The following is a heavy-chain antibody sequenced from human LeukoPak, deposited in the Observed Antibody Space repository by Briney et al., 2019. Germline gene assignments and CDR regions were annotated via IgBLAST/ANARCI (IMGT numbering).Heavy chain of an antibody. V-gene: IGHV3-64*01. D-gene: IGHD2-2*01. CDR1: GFTFSSYA. CDR2: ISSNGGST. Sequence: PGGSLRLSCAASGFTFSSYAMHWVRQAPGKGLEYVSAISSNGGSTYYANSVKGRFTISRDNSKNTLYLQMGSLRAEDMAVYYCARDPDGYCSSTSCPGDYYYGMDVWGQGTTVTVSS. CDR3: ARDPDGYCSSTSCPGDYYYGMDV. J-gene: IGHJ6*02.